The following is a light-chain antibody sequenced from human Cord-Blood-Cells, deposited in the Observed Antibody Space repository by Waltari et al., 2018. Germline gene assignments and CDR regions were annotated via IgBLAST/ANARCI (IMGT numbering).Light chain of an antibody. J-gene: IGKJ4*01. CDR2: AAS. CDR3: QQRYSTPLT. V-gene: IGKV1-39*01. Sequence: DIQMTQSPSSLSASVGDRVTITCRAIQSISSYLNWYQQNPGTAPNLLIYAASTLQSGVTSRFSGSGSGTEFTLTISSLQPEDFATDYCQQRYSTPLTFGGGTKVEIK. CDR1: QSISSY.